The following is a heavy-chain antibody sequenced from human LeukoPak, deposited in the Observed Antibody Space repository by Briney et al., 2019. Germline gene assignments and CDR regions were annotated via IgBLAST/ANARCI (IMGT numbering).Heavy chain of an antibody. CDR1: GYTFTDYY. Sequence: ASVRVSCKASGYTFTDYYIHWVRQAPGQGLEWMGWINTNTGNPTYAQGFTGRFVFSLDTSVSTAYLQISSLKAEDTAVYYCAREKSSHSSGYEDYWGQGTLVTVSS. D-gene: IGHD6-19*01. CDR2: INTNTGNP. V-gene: IGHV7-4-1*02. J-gene: IGHJ4*02. CDR3: AREKSSHSSGYEDY.